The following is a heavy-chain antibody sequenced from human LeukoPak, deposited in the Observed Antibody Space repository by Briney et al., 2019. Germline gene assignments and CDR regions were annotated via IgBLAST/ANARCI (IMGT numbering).Heavy chain of an antibody. V-gene: IGHV1-46*01. CDR3: AREGTGDPRLLWFGEGYYYGMDV. D-gene: IGHD3-10*01. J-gene: IGHJ6*02. Sequence: PRASVKVSCKASGYTFTNYFIHWVRQAPGQGLEWMGIINPSLGITNYAEKFQGRVTLARDMPTSTVYMEVSSLRSEDTAVYYCAREGTGDPRLLWFGEGYYYGMDVWGRGTTVTVSS. CDR1: GYTFTNYF. CDR2: INPSLGIT.